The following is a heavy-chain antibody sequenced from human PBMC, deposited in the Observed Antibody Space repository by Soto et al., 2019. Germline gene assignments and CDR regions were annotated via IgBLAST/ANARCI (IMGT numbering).Heavy chain of an antibody. V-gene: IGHV1-18*04. CDR1: GYTFSSND. CDR2: ISTGNGNT. CDR3: ARGSMVRGDTPDY. Sequence: QVQLVQSGAEVKKPGASVKVSCRTSGYTFSSNDITWVRQAPGQGLEWMGWISTGNGNTNYSQQLQGRVTLTTDESTSTVHMELRSLKSDDTDVYYCARGSMVRGDTPDYWGQGTQVTVSS. J-gene: IGHJ4*02. D-gene: IGHD3-10*01.